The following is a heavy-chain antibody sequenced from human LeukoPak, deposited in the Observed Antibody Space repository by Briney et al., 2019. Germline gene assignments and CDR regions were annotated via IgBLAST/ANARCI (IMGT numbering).Heavy chain of an antibody. CDR2: INSDGSST. Sequence: GGSLRLSCAASGFTFSSYWMHWVRQAPGKGLVWVSRINSDGSSTSYEESVKGRFTISRDNAKNTLYLQMNSLRAEDTAVYYCARGFSGDWYFDLWGRGTLVTVSS. J-gene: IGHJ2*01. CDR3: ARGFSGDWYFDL. CDR1: GFTFSSYW. V-gene: IGHV3-74*01. D-gene: IGHD3-3*01.